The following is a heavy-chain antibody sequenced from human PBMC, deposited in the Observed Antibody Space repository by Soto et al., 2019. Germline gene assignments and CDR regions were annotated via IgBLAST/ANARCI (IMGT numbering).Heavy chain of an antibody. Sequence: PGGSLRLSCAASGFTFSSYAMHWVRQAPGKGLEWVAVISYDGSNKYYADSVKGRFTISRDNSKNTLYLQMNSLRAEDTAVYYCARDMYDSSGYYAPKYYYYGMDVWGQGTTVTVSS. J-gene: IGHJ6*02. CDR2: ISYDGSNK. CDR1: GFTFSSYA. V-gene: IGHV3-30-3*01. D-gene: IGHD3-22*01. CDR3: ARDMYDSSGYYAPKYYYYGMDV.